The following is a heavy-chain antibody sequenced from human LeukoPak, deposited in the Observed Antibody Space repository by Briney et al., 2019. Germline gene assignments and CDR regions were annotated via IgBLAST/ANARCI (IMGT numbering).Heavy chain of an antibody. J-gene: IGHJ4*02. CDR3: ARTKDYYGSGSYYNGRFPYYY. CDR1: GYSISSGYY. V-gene: IGHV4-38-2*02. D-gene: IGHD3-10*01. CDR2: IYHSGST. Sequence: PSETLSLTCTVSGYSISSGYYWGWIRQPPGQGLEWIGSIYHSGSTYYNPSLKSRVTISVDTSKNQFSLKLSSVTAADTAVYYCARTKDYYGSGSYYNGRFPYYYWGQGTLVTVSS.